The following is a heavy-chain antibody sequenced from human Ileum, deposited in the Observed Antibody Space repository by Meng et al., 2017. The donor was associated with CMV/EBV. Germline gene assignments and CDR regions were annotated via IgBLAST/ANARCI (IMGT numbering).Heavy chain of an antibody. CDR1: GASLKDYY. V-gene: IGHV4-4*07. CDR2: IFATGTT. CDR3: ARDRFDP. J-gene: IGHJ5*02. Sequence: QGRQQEAGLGLVKASETLSLTCTVSGASLKDYYWSWIRQPAGKGLEWIGRIFATGTTNYNPSLKSRVTMSVDTSKNQFSLKLTSVTAADTAVYFCARDRFDPWGQGALVTVSS.